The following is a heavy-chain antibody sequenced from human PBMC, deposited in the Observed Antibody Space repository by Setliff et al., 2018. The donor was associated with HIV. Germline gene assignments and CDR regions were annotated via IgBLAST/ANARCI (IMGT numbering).Heavy chain of an antibody. V-gene: IGHV4-34*01. CDR3: ARGLRYCSSANCYRYLDF. Sequence: SETLSLTCAVFGGSFRASFWTWIRQPPGKGLEWIGDMIPSASANYNTSLSSRVTISIDTSAKWVSLRLTSVTAADTDVYYCARGLRYCSSANCYRYLDFWGQGSPVTVSS. J-gene: IGHJ4*02. D-gene: IGHD2-2*01. CDR2: MIPSASA. CDR1: GGSFRASF.